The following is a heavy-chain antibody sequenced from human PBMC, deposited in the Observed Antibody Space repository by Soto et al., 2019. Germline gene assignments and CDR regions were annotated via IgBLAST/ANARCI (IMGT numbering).Heavy chain of an antibody. CDR1: GGSISSYY. D-gene: IGHD3-3*01. V-gene: IGHV4-59*01. J-gene: IGHJ3*02. Sequence: QVQLQESGPGLVKPSETLSLTCTVSGGSISSYYWSWIRQPPGKGLEWIGYIYYSGSTNYNPSLKSRVTISVDTSKNQFSLKLSSVTAADTAVYYCARTAYYDFWSRDAFDIWGQGTKVTVSS. CDR3: ARTAYYDFWSRDAFDI. CDR2: IYYSGST.